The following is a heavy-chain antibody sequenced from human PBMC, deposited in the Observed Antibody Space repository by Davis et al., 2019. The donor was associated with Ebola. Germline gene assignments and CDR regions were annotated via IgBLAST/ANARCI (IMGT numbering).Heavy chain of an antibody. Sequence: SETLSLTCTVSGGSINTYYWNWVRQSAGKELEWTGRMYISGSTNYNPSLKSRVTMSVDTSKNQFSLKMRFVTVADTAVYYCARETIFGVDPYYGLDLWGQGTTVTVSS. CDR3: ARETIFGVDPYYGLDL. CDR1: GGSINTYY. CDR2: MYISGST. J-gene: IGHJ6*02. V-gene: IGHV4-4*07. D-gene: IGHD3-3*01.